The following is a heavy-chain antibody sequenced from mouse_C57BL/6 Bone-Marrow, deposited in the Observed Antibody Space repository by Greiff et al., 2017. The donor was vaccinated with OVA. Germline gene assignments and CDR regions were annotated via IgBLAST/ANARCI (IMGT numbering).Heavy chain of an antibody. CDR3: ARDSHYYGSSYDY. D-gene: IGHD1-1*01. CDR1: GFTFSSYA. J-gene: IGHJ2*01. V-gene: IGHV5-4*01. CDR2: ISDGGSYT. Sequence: DVKLVESGGGLVKPGGSLKLSCAASGFTFSSYAMSWVRQTPEKRLEWVATISDGGSYTYYPDNVKGRFTISRDNAKNNLYLQMSHLKSEDTAMYYCARDSHYYGSSYDYWGQGTTLTVSS.